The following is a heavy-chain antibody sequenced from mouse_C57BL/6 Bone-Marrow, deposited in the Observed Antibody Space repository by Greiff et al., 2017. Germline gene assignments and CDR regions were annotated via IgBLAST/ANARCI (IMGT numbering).Heavy chain of an antibody. CDR1: GFTFSDYG. CDR2: ISSGSSTI. V-gene: IGHV5-17*01. CDR3: ARPFITTVVAHWYVDV. Sequence: EVQRVESGGGLVKPGGSLKLSCAASGFTFSDYGMHWVRQAPEKGLEWVAYISSGSSTIYYADTVKGRFTISSDNAKNTLFLQMTSLRSEDTAMYYCARPFITTVVAHWYVDVWGTGTSVTVSS. J-gene: IGHJ1*03. D-gene: IGHD1-1*01.